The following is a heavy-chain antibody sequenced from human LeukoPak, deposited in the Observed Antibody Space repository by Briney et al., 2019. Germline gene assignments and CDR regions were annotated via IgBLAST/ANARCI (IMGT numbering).Heavy chain of an antibody. D-gene: IGHD4-17*01. CDR3: AKHLGGDYALDY. V-gene: IGHV3-23*01. J-gene: IGHJ4*02. Sequence: GGSLRLSCAASGFTFSSYRMNWVRQAPGKGLEWVSAISGSGGSTYYADSVKGRFTISRDNSKNTLYLQMNSLRAEDTAVYYCAKHLGGDYALDYWGQGTLVTVSS. CDR1: GFTFSSYR. CDR2: ISGSGGST.